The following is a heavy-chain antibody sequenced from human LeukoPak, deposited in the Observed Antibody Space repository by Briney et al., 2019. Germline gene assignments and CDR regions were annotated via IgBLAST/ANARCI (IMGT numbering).Heavy chain of an antibody. CDR3: AKSGSYYDY. Sequence: GASVKVSCKASGYTFTSYYMHWVRQAPGQGLEWMGWISPDNGNTQYAQNFQGRVTMTTDTSTSTAYMELKTLRSDDTAIYYCAKSGSYYDYWGQGTLVTVSS. J-gene: IGHJ4*02. CDR2: ISPDNGNT. CDR1: GYTFTSYY. V-gene: IGHV1-18*04. D-gene: IGHD3-10*01.